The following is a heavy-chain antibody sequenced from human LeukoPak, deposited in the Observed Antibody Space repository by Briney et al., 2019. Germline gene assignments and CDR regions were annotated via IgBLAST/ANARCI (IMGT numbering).Heavy chain of an antibody. CDR2: IYPGDSDT. CDR1: GYNFSDYW. Sequence: GESLKISCKGSGYNFSDYWIAWVRQKPGKGLEWMGIIYPGDSDTRYSPSFEGQVTISADKSISTAYLQWSSLKASDTAMYYCARRDSSGHYYELDYWGQGTLVTVSS. CDR3: ARRDSSGHYYELDY. D-gene: IGHD3-22*01. J-gene: IGHJ4*02. V-gene: IGHV5-51*01.